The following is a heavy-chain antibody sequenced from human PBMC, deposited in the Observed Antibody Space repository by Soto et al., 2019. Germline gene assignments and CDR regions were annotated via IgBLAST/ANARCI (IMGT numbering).Heavy chain of an antibody. CDR3: ARGFSGWYYFDY. CDR1: GGSISSYY. J-gene: IGHJ4*02. Sequence: PSETLSLTCTVSGGSISSYYWSWIRQPPGKGLEWIGYIYYSGSTDYNPSIKSRDTKSVDTSKNQLSLKMSSVTAADTAVYYCARGFSGWYYFDYWGQGTLVTVSS. CDR2: IYYSGST. D-gene: IGHD6-19*01. V-gene: IGHV4-59*01.